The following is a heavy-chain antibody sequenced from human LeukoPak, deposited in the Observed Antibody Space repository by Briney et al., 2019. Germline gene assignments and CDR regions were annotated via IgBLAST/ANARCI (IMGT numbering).Heavy chain of an antibody. CDR2: ISHDGSNK. Sequence: GGSLRLSCAASGFTFSTYGMHWVRQAPGKGLEWVAVISHDGSNKYYADSVKGRFTISRDNSKNTLYLQMNSLRAEDTAVYYCVKGARYSYGPDYFDYWSQGTLVTVSS. V-gene: IGHV3-30*18. CDR1: GFTFSTYG. D-gene: IGHD5-18*01. J-gene: IGHJ4*02. CDR3: VKGARYSYGPDYFDY.